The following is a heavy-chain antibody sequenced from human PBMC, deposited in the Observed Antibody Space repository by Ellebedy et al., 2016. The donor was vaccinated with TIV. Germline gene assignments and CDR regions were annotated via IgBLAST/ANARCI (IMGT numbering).Heavy chain of an antibody. J-gene: IGHJ3*02. CDR2: MNPNSGNT. CDR3: ATNWVDAFDI. V-gene: IGHV1-8*01. D-gene: IGHD7-27*01. CDR1: GYTFTSYD. Sequence: AASVKVSCKASGYTFTSYDINWVRQASGPGLEWLGWMNPNSGNTGYAQKCQGRPTMTRNTSISTAYMELSSLRSEDTAVYYCATNWVDAFDIWGQGTMVTVSS.